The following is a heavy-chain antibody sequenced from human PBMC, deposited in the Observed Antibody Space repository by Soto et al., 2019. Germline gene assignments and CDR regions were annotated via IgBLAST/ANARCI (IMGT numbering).Heavy chain of an antibody. D-gene: IGHD3-10*01. CDR3: TRHAWFGEFDP. Sequence: QLQLQESGPGLVKPSETLSLTCTVFGGSMTSGSYYWGWIRQPPGKGLEWIGSMHYSGTAYYNPSLKSRVSISVDTAMDQFALTLRSVTAADTAVFYCTRHAWFGEFDPWGQGTLVIVSS. CDR1: GGSMTSGSYY. J-gene: IGHJ5*02. CDR2: MHYSGTA. V-gene: IGHV4-39*01.